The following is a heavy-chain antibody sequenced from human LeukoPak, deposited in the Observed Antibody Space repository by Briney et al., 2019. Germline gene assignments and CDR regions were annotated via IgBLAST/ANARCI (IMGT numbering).Heavy chain of an antibody. CDR3: AGMYYDVLTGYSYFDY. CDR1: GASISNYY. Sequence: SETLSLTYTVSGASISNYYWSWIRQPPGKGLEWIGYISYGGSTRYNPSLKSRVSTSLDTSKNQFSLKLSSVTAADTAVYYCAGMYYDVLTGYSYFDYWGQGTLVTVSS. D-gene: IGHD3-9*01. J-gene: IGHJ4*02. V-gene: IGHV4-59*01. CDR2: ISYGGST.